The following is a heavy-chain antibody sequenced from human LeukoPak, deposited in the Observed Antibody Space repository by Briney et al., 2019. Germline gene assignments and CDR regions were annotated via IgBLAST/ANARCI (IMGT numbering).Heavy chain of an antibody. Sequence: PGGSLRLSCAASGFTFSSYGMHWVRQATGKGLEWVAFIRYDGSNKYYADSVKGRFTISRDNSKNTLYLQMNSLRAEDTAVYYCAKTYYSNYYFDYWGQGTLVTVSP. J-gene: IGHJ4*02. D-gene: IGHD4-11*01. CDR3: AKTYYSNYYFDY. CDR2: IRYDGSNK. CDR1: GFTFSSYG. V-gene: IGHV3-30*02.